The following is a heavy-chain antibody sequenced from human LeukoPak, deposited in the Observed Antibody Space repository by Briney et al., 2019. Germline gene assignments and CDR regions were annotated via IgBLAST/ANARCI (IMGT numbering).Heavy chain of an antibody. CDR3: AHKIYDLKWDYFDY. V-gene: IGHV2-5*01. CDR2: IYWNDDK. Sequence: SGPTLVKPTQTLTLTCTFSGFSLSTSGVGVGWIRQPPGKALEWLALIYWNDDKRYSPSLKSRLTITKDTSKNQVVLTMTNMDPVDTATYYCAHKIYDLKWDYFDYWGQGTLVTVSS. D-gene: IGHD3-3*01. CDR1: GFSLSTSGVG. J-gene: IGHJ4*02.